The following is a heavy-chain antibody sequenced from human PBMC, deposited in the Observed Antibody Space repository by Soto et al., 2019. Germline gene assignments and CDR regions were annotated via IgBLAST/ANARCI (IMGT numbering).Heavy chain of an antibody. V-gene: IGHV1-18*01. Sequence: QVQLVQSGAEVKKPGASVKVSCKASSYTFTSYGISWVRQAPGQGIEWMGWISASNGNTNYAPKRQGRVTMTTDTSSSTAYMELRSLRSDDRAVYYCARDDDAWYFDLWCRGTLVNVS. D-gene: IGHD1-1*01. CDR3: ARDDDAWYFDL. CDR2: ISASNGNT. J-gene: IGHJ2*01. CDR1: SYTFTSYG.